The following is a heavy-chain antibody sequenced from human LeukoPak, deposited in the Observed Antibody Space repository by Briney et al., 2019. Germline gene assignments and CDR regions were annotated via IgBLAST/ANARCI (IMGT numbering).Heavy chain of an antibody. CDR2: IKQDGSEK. CDR1: GFTFSSYW. D-gene: IGHD6-19*01. Sequence: GSLRLSCAASGFTFSSYWMSWVRQAPGKGLEWVANIKQDGSEKYYVDSVKGRFTISRDNAKNSLYLQMNSLRAEDTAVYYCARWTRLRGAVAGHFDYWGQGTLVTVSS. J-gene: IGHJ4*02. V-gene: IGHV3-7*01. CDR3: ARWTRLRGAVAGHFDY.